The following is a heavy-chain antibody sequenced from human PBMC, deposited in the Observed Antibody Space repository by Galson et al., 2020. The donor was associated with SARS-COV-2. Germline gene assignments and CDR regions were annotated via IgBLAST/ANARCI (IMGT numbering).Heavy chain of an antibody. J-gene: IGHJ6*03. Sequence: ASVKVSCKVSGYTLTELSMHWVRQAPGKGLEWMGGFDPEDGETIYAQKFQGRVTMTEDTSTDTAYMELSSLRSEDTAVYYCATQTAFWSAYGGYYYMDVWGKGTTVTVSS. CDR1: GYTLTELS. D-gene: IGHD3-3*01. CDR3: ATQTAFWSAYGGYYYMDV. CDR2: FDPEDGET. V-gene: IGHV1-24*01.